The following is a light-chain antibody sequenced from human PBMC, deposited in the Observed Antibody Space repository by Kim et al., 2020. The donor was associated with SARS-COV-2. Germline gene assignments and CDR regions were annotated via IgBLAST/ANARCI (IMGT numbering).Light chain of an antibody. Sequence: QAGLTQPPSVSKGLRQTATLTCTGNNNNVGNQGAAWLQQHQGHPPKLLSYRNNNRPSGISERFSASRSGDTASLTITGLQPEDEADCYCSAWNSSLNAWVFGGRTQLTVL. J-gene: IGLJ3*02. CDR3: SAWNSSLNAWV. V-gene: IGLV10-54*04. CDR1: NNNVGNQG. CDR2: RNN.